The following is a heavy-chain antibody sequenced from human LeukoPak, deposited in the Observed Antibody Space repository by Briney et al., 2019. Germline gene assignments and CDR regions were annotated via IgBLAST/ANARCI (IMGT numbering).Heavy chain of an antibody. CDR3: ARSRLTTVASYYYFAMDV. CDR1: GGPFSSYY. Sequence: SEALSLTCTVSGGPFSSYYWSWIRQPPGKGLEWIGFIYYIGNTNYKSSLGSRVTISVDTSKNQFSLKVSSVTAADTAVYYCARSRLTTVASYYYFAMDVWGQGTTVTVSS. V-gene: IGHV4-59*01. CDR2: IYYIGNT. J-gene: IGHJ6*02. D-gene: IGHD4-23*01.